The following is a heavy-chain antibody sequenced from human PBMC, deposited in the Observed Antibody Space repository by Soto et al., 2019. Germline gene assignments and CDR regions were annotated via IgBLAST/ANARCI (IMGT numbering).Heavy chain of an antibody. CDR2: IREDGSKT. D-gene: IGHD5-18*01. CDR3: ARDTLWNTAMGVFDH. J-gene: IGHJ4*02. Sequence: GGSLRLSCAASGFTFSSYGMHWVRQAPGKGLEWVAVIREDGSKTYYADSVKGRFTISRDSAMNSVYLQMNSLRAEDTAVYYCARDTLWNTAMGVFDHWGQGTLVTVSS. V-gene: IGHV3-33*01. CDR1: GFTFSSYG.